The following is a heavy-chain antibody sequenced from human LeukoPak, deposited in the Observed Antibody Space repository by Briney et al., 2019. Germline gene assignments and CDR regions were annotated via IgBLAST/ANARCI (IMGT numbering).Heavy chain of an antibody. J-gene: IGHJ4*02. Sequence: PGGSLRLSCAASGFTFSSYSMNWVRQAPGKGLEWVSSISSSSSYIYYADPVKGRFTISRDNAKNSLYLQMNSLRAEDTAVYYCAKLLRGYYGSGSLNLDYWGQGTLVTVSS. CDR2: ISSSSSYI. CDR1: GFTFSSYS. D-gene: IGHD3-10*01. V-gene: IGHV3-21*01. CDR3: AKLLRGYYGSGSLNLDY.